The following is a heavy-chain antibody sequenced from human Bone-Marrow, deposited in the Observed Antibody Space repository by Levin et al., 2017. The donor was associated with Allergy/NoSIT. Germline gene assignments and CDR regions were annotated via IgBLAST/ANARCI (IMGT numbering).Heavy chain of an antibody. J-gene: IGHJ4*02. CDR3: NTGIIGATYG. D-gene: IGHD4/OR15-4a*01. CDR2: IKSKTDGGTT. CDR1: GFIFSNAW. V-gene: IGHV3-15*01. Sequence: GGSLRLSCAASGFIFSNAWMSWVRQAPGKGLEWVGRIKSKTDGGTTDYTAPVKGRFTISRDDSNNTLYLQMNSLKTEETAGYYCNTGIIGATYGWGQGTLVTVSS.